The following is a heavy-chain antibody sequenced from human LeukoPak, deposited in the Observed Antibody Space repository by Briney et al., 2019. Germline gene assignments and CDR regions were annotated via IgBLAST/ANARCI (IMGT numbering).Heavy chain of an antibody. CDR3: ARGEQLVHGYYYYYMDV. D-gene: IGHD6-13*01. Sequence: ASVKVSCKASGGTFGSYAISWVRQAPGQGLEWMGGIIPIFGTANYAQKFQGRVTITTDESTSTAYMELSSLRSEDTAVYYCARGEQLVHGYYYYYMDVWGKGTTVTVS. J-gene: IGHJ6*03. CDR2: IIPIFGTA. CDR1: GGTFGSYA. V-gene: IGHV1-69*05.